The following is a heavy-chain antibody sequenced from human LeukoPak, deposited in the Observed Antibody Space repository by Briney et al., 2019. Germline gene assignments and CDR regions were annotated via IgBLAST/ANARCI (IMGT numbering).Heavy chain of an antibody. CDR3: ARTRDFWSGFFDY. V-gene: IGHV4-30-2*01. CDR1: GGSITSDTYY. J-gene: IGHJ4*02. Sequence: SETLSLTCDVSGGSITSDTYYWSWIRQPPGKGLEWIGYILHSGSTYNYPSLKSRVTLSVDTSKSQFSLKLSSVTAADAAVYYCARTRDFWSGFFDYWGQGTLVTVSS. CDR2: ILHSGST. D-gene: IGHD3-3*01.